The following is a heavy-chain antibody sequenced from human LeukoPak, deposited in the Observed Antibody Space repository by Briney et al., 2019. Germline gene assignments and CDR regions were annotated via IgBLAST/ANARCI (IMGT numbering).Heavy chain of an antibody. Sequence: ASVKVSCKASRGTFSSYAISWVRQAPGQGLEWMGGIIPIFGTANYAQKFQGRVTITADKSTSTAYMELSSLRSEDMAVYYCASRRGSGSSLAYWGQGTLVTVSS. J-gene: IGHJ4*02. V-gene: IGHV1-69*06. D-gene: IGHD3-10*01. CDR3: ASRRGSGSSLAY. CDR1: RGTFSSYA. CDR2: IIPIFGTA.